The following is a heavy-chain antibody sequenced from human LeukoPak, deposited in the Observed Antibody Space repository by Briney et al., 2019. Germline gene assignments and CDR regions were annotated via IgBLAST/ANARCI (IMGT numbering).Heavy chain of an antibody. V-gene: IGHV3-21*01. CDR3: ARDPHLSGWSDY. Sequence: GGSLGLSCAASGFTFSSYSMSWVRQAPGKGLEWVSSISSQSTYIYSADSLKGRFAISRDNAKNSLYLQMNSLRAEDTAVYYCARDPHLSGWSDYWGQGPLLTVSS. D-gene: IGHD6-19*01. CDR2: ISSQSTYI. CDR1: GFTFSSYS. J-gene: IGHJ4*02.